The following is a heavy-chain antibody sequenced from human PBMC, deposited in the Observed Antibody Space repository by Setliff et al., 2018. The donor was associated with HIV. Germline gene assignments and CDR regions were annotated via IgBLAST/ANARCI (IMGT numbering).Heavy chain of an antibody. D-gene: IGHD3-10*01. V-gene: IGHV4-39*01. CDR3: ARPALGIGGGSRFDN. CDR2: IHYGGFF. Sequence: PSETLSLTCTVSGGPFSSSTYYWGWIRQPPGKGLEWIGNIHYGGFFWYSPSLKSRVTISVDTSKNQFSLKLSSVTAADTAVYYCARPALGIGGGSRFDNWGQGTRVTVSS. CDR1: GGPFSSSTYY. J-gene: IGHJ4*02.